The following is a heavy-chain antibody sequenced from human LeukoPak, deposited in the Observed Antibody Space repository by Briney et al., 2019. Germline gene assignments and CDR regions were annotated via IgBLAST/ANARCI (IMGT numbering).Heavy chain of an antibody. J-gene: IGHJ4*02. Sequence: GGSLRLSYAASGFTVSSSYMNWVRQAPGKGLEWVSLIYGGGSTYYADSVKGRFTISRDNSKNTLYLQMNSLGAEDTAVYYCARRGDGGRSFDYWGQGTLVTVSS. CDR2: IYGGGST. V-gene: IGHV3-53*01. CDR3: ARRGDGGRSFDY. D-gene: IGHD4-23*01. CDR1: GFTVSSSY.